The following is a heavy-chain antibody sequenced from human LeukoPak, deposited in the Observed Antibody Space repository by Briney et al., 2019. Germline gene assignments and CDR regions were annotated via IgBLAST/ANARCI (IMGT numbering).Heavy chain of an antibody. J-gene: IGHJ4*02. Sequence: SETLSLTCTVSGYSISSGYYWGWIRQPPGKGLEWIGSIYHSGSTYYNPSLKSRVTISVDTSKNQFSLKLSSVTAADTAVYYCARWGYCSGGSCYSWPPRYYFDYWGQGTLVTVSS. D-gene: IGHD2-15*01. CDR1: GYSISSGYY. V-gene: IGHV4-38-2*02. CDR2: IYHSGST. CDR3: ARWGYCSGGSCYSWPPRYYFDY.